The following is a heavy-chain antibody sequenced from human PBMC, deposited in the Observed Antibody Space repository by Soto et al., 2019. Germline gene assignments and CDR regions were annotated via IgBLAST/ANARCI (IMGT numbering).Heavy chain of an antibody. D-gene: IGHD1-1*01. V-gene: IGHV4-31*03. J-gene: IGHJ5*02. CDR1: GGSISSGGYY. CDR2: IYYSGST. Sequence: PSETLSLTCTVSGGSISSGGYYWSWIRQHPGKGLEWIGYIYYSGSTYYNPSLKSRVTISVDTSKNQFSLKLSSVTAADTAVYYCARESRNWNPHGFDPWGQGTLVTVSS. CDR3: ARESRNWNPHGFDP.